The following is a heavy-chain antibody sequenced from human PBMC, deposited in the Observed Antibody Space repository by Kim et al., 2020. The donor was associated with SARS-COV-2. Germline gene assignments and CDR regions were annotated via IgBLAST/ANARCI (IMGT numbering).Heavy chain of an antibody. CDR1: GGSISSYY. V-gene: IGHV4-59*08. CDR3: ARHGPVVRGQPAGWFDP. Sequence: SETLSLTCTVSGGSISSYYWSWIRQPPGKGLEWIGYIYYSGSTNYNPSLKSRVTISVDTSKNQFSLKLSSVTAADTAVYYCARHGPVVRGQPAGWFDPWGQGTLVTVSS. J-gene: IGHJ5*02. CDR2: IYYSGST. D-gene: IGHD2-15*01.